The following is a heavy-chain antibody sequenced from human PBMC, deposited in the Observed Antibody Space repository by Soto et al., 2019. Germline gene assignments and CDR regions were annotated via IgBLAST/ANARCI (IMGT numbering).Heavy chain of an antibody. J-gene: IGHJ4*02. CDR1: GFTFSSDW. CDR3: TRDRQGPQHYFDY. CDR2: INTDGSDT. V-gene: IGHV3-74*01. Sequence: GGSLRLSCAASGFTFSSDWMHWVRQAPGKGLVWVSRINTDGSDTSYADSVKGRFTISRDNAKNTLYLQMNSLRAEDTAVYYCTRDRQGPQHYFDYWGQGNMVTVSS. D-gene: IGHD6-6*01.